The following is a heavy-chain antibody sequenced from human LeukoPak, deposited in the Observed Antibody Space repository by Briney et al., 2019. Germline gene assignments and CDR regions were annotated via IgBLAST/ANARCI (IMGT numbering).Heavy chain of an antibody. Sequence: ASVKVSCKASGYTFTSYGISWVRQAPGQGLEWMGWISAYNGNTNYAQKLQGRVTMTTDTSTSTAYMELRSLRSDGTAVYYCASRLHYYGSGSYPNDAFDIWGQGTMVTVSS. CDR3: ASRLHYYGSGSYPNDAFDI. J-gene: IGHJ3*02. V-gene: IGHV1-18*01. CDR1: GYTFTSYG. CDR2: ISAYNGNT. D-gene: IGHD3-10*01.